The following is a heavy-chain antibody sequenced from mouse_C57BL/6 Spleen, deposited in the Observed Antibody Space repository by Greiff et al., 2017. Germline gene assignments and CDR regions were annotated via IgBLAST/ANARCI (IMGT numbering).Heavy chain of an antibody. Sequence: VQLQQSGPELVKPGASVKISCKASGYAFSSSWMNWVKQRPGKGLEWIGRIYPGDGDTNYNGKFKGKATLTADKSSSTAYMQLSSLTSEDSAVYFCSRSRYYGSRDFDYWGQGTTLTVSS. D-gene: IGHD1-1*01. V-gene: IGHV1-82*01. CDR2: IYPGDGDT. J-gene: IGHJ2*01. CDR1: GYAFSSSW. CDR3: SRSRYYGSRDFDY.